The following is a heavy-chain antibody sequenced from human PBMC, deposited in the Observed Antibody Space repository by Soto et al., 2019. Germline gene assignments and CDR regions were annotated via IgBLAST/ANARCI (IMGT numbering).Heavy chain of an antibody. J-gene: IGHJ3*01. CDR2: IWTDGSSI. CDR3: AGQCGYWDGELLHSPFDL. Sequence: QVQLVESGGGMVQPGGSLRLSCAGSGFIFSDYIMHWVRQAPGKGLEWVALIWTDGSSIHYADSVKVRFTISRHNYKHRLYLHVSRTEQPDRGLYCCAGQCGYWDGELLHSPFDLLGQGKMVPLPS. CDR1: GFIFSDYI. D-gene: IGHD6-13*01. V-gene: IGHV3-33*01.